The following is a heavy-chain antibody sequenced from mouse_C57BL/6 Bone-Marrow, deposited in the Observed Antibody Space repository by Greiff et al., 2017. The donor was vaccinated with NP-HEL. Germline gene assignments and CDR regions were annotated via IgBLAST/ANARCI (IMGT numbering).Heavy chain of an antibody. CDR3: ARRGIYYYGSSSLYYAMDY. Sequence: QVTLKESGPGILQSSQTLSLTCSFSGFSLSTSGMGVSWIRQPSGKGLEWLAHIYWDDDKRYNPSLKSRLTISKDTSRNQVFLKITSVDTADTATYYCARRGIYYYGSSSLYYAMDYWGQGTSVTVSS. D-gene: IGHD1-1*01. J-gene: IGHJ4*01. V-gene: IGHV8-12*01. CDR1: GFSLSTSGMG. CDR2: IYWDDDK.